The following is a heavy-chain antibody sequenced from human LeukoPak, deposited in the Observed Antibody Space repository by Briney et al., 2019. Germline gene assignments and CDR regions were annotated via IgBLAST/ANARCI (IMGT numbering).Heavy chain of an antibody. V-gene: IGHV3-43*01. CDR3: AKDTDSSGYYLDY. D-gene: IGHD3-22*01. CDR2: ISWDGGST. CDR1: GFTFDDYT. J-gene: IGHJ4*02. Sequence: GGSLRLSCAASGFTFDDYTMHWVRQAPGKGLEWVSLISWDGGSTYYADSVKGRFTISRDNSKNSLYLQMNSLRTEDTALYYCAKDTDSSGYYLDYWGQGTLVTVSS.